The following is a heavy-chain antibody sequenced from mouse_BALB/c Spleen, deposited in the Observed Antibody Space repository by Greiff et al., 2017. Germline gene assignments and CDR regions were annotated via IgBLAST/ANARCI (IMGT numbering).Heavy chain of an antibody. D-gene: IGHD4-1*01. CDR3: ARELGRNYAMDY. Sequence: EVKLVESGGGLVQPGGSLKLSCAASGFTFSSYGMSWVRQTPDKRLELVATINSNGGSTYYPDSVKGRFTISRDNAKNTLYLQMSSLKSEDTAMYYCARELGRNYAMDYWGQGTSVTVSS. CDR2: INSNGGST. CDR1: GFTFSSYG. V-gene: IGHV5-6-3*01. J-gene: IGHJ4*01.